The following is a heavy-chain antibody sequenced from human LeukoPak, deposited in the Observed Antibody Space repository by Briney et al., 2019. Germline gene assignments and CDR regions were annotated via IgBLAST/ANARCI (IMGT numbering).Heavy chain of an antibody. CDR1: GFTFSSYA. CDR2: ISSSSSYI. D-gene: IGHD4-17*01. V-gene: IGHV3-21*01. J-gene: IGHJ6*04. CDR3: ARDDSLNGDNPTAMDV. Sequence: GGSLRLSCAASGFTFSSYAMSWVRQAPGKGLEWVSSISSSSSYIYYADSAKGRFTISRDNAKNSLYLQMNSLRAEDTAVYYCARDDSLNGDNPTAMDVWGKGTTVTVSS.